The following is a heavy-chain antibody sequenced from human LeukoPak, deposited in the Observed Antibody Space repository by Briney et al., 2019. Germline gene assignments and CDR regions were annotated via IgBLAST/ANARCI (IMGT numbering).Heavy chain of an antibody. J-gene: IGHJ6*03. CDR3: AREAIFGVVRDTYYYYMDV. CDR1: GYTFTSNY. CDR2: ISPSGGST. D-gene: IGHD3-3*01. V-gene: IGHV1-46*01. Sequence: ASVKVSCKAFGYTFTSNYMHSVRQAPGQGPEWMGVISPSGGSTTYAQKFQGRVTLTRDMSTSTDYLELSSLRSEDTAVYYCAREAIFGVVRDTYYYYMDVWGKGTTVTVSS.